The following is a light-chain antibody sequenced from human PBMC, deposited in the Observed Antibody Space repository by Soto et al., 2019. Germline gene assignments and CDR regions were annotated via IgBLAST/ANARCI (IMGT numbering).Light chain of an antibody. V-gene: IGLV2-8*01. CDR1: SSDVGGYDY. Sequence: QSVLTQPPSASGSPGQSVTISCTGTSSDVGGYDYVSWYQQHPGKAPKLMIYEVTIRPSGVSDRFSGSKSGNTASLTVSGLQAEDEADYYCSSYTGGTPSYVFGPGTKVTV. CDR2: EVT. CDR3: SSYTGGTPSYV. J-gene: IGLJ1*01.